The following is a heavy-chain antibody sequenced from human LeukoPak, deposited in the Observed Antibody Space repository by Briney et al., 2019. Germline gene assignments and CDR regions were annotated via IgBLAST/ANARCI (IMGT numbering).Heavy chain of an antibody. CDR1: GYSIRSGYY. J-gene: IGHJ3*02. V-gene: IGHV4-38-2*02. Sequence: SETLSLTCAVSGYSIRSGYYWGWIRQPPGKGLEWIGSIYHSGSTYYNPSLKSRVTISVDTSKNQFSLKLSSVTAADTAVYYCARDGYDILTGYYGDAFDIWGQGTMVTVSS. CDR3: ARDGYDILTGYYGDAFDI. CDR2: IYHSGST. D-gene: IGHD3-9*01.